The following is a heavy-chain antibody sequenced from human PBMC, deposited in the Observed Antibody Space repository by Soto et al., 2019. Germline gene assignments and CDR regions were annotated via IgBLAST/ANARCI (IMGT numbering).Heavy chain of an antibody. J-gene: IGHJ4*02. Sequence: QVQLVQSGAEVKKPGSSVKLSCKTSGGTFRNYAITWVRQAPGQGLEWMGGSIPVFGTANYAQTFQGRFTITADESTSTAYMELSSLRSEDTAVYYSAIPLPKQQLVRGAFDHWGQGTLVTVAS. D-gene: IGHD6-13*01. CDR2: SIPVFGTA. V-gene: IGHV1-69*01. CDR3: AIPLPKQQLVRGAFDH. CDR1: GGTFRNYA.